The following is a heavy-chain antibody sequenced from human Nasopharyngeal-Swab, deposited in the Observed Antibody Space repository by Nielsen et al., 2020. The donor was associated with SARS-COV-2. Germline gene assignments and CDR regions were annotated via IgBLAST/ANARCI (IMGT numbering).Heavy chain of an antibody. Sequence: GSLTLSCTVSGGSISSYYWSWIRQPPGKGLEWIGYAVYSGRTNYNPSLKSRVTISVDTSKDQFSLKLNSVTAADTAMFFCARTTTTTTFDSWGQGTLVAVSS. J-gene: IGHJ4*02. CDR2: AVYSGRT. V-gene: IGHV4-59*01. D-gene: IGHD1-1*01. CDR1: GGSISSYY. CDR3: ARTTTTTTFDS.